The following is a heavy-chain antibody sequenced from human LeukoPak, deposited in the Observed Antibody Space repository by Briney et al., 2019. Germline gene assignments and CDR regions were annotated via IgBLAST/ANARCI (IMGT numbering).Heavy chain of an antibody. V-gene: IGHV3-30*02. Sequence: GGSLRLSCAASGFTFSSYGMHWVRQAPGKGLEWVAFIRYDGSNKYYADSVKGRFTISRDTAKKSLYLQMNSLRAEDTALYYCARLSGPGSGWTTLDFWGQGTLVTVSS. J-gene: IGHJ4*02. CDR3: ARLSGPGSGWTTLDF. CDR2: IRYDGSNK. CDR1: GFTFSSYG. D-gene: IGHD6-19*01.